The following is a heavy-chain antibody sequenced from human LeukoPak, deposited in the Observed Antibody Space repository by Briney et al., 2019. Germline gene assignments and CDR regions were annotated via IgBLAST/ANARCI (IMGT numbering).Heavy chain of an antibody. Sequence: GGSLRLSCAASGFTFSSYSMNWVRQAPGKGLEWVSSISSSSSYIYYADSVKGRFTISRDNAKNSLYLQMNSLRAEDTAVYYCARDLLKSHCSSTSCYSNYWGQGTLVTVSS. J-gene: IGHJ4*02. V-gene: IGHV3-21*01. CDR3: ARDLLKSHCSSTSCYSNY. CDR2: ISSSSSYI. D-gene: IGHD2-2*02. CDR1: GFTFSSYS.